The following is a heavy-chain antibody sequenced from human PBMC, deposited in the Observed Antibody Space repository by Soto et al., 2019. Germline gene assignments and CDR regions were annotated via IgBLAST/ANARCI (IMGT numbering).Heavy chain of an antibody. CDR2: TYYRSKWYD. J-gene: IGHJ4*02. D-gene: IGHD4-4*01. CDR3: ARNSYSLSY. Sequence: PSQTLSLTCAISGYSVSRNTVAWNWIRQSPSRGLEWLGRTYYRSKWYDDYAESVKSRITINPDTSKNQFSLHLNSVTLEDTAVYYCARNSYSLSYWGQGTLVTVSS. V-gene: IGHV6-1*01. CDR1: GYSVSRNTVA.